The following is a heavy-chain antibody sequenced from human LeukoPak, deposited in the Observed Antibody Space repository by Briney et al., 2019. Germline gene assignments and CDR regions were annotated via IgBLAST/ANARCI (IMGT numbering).Heavy chain of an antibody. CDR2: ISAYNGNT. CDR1: GCTFTSYG. CDR3: ARVEYFDWLFYY. V-gene: IGHV1-18*01. Sequence: ASVKVSCKASGCTFTSYGISWVRQAPGQGLEWMGWISAYNGNTNYAQKLQGRVTMTTDTSTSTAYMELRSLRSDDTAVYYCARVEYFDWLFYYWGQGTLVTVSS. D-gene: IGHD3-9*01. J-gene: IGHJ4*02.